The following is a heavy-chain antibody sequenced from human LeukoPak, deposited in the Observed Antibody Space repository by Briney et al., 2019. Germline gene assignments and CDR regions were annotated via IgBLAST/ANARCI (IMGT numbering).Heavy chain of an antibody. CDR2: IWYDGSNK. J-gene: IGHJ6*03. D-gene: IGHD6-6*01. V-gene: IGHV3-33*01. CDR1: GFTFSSYG. CDR3: ARGAGGSSCWSYYYYYYMDV. Sequence: GRSLRLSCAASGFTFSSYGMHWVRQAPGKGLEWVAVIWYDGSNKYYADSVKGRFTISRDNSKNTLYLQMNSLRAEDTAVYYCARGAGGSSCWSYYYYYYMDVWGKGTTVTVSS.